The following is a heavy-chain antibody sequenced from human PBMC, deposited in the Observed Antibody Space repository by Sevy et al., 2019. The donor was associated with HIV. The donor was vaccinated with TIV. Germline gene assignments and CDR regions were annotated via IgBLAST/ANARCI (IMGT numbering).Heavy chain of an antibody. CDR2: ISWNSGSI. D-gene: IGHD3-3*01. CDR1: GFTFDDYA. V-gene: IGHV3-9*01. J-gene: IGHJ6*02. CDR3: AKDMGDGFLEWSRMTSYYYYGMDV. Sequence: GGSLRLSCAASGFTFDDYAMHWVRQAPGKGLEWVSGISWNSGSIGYADSVKGRFTISRDNAKNSLYLQMNSLRAEDTALYYCAKDMGDGFLEWSRMTSYYYYGMDVWGQGTTVAVSS.